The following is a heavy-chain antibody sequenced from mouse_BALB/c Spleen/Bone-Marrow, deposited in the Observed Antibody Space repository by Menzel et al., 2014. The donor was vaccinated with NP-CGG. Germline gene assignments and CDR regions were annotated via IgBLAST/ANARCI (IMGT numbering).Heavy chain of an antibody. V-gene: IGHV1S135*01. CDR1: GYAFTNYN. Sequence: VQLKQSGPELVKPGASVKVSCKASGYAFTNYNMNWVKRSHGKSLEWIGYIDPYSGGTNYNQKFRGKATLTVDKSSSTAYMHLNSLTSEDSAVYYCSRGVLAYFDYWGQGTTLTVSS. J-gene: IGHJ2*01. CDR3: SRGVLAYFDY. CDR2: IDPYSGGT. D-gene: IGHD2-14*01.